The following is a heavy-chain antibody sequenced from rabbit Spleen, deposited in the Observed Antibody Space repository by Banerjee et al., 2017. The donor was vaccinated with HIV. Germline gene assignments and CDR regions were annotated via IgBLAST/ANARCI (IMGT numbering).Heavy chain of an antibody. CDR1: GFSLNVCN. V-gene: IGHV1S40*01. CDR2: ILTASSGST. D-gene: IGHD1-1*01. J-gene: IGHJ4*01. Sequence: QSLEESGGRLVKPGASLTLTCTVSGFSLNVCNMCWVRQAPGKGLEWIACILTASSGSTYYASWAKGRFTISKTSSTTVTLQMTSLTAADTATYFCARDSDSSVGVYLGLWGPGTLVTVS. CDR3: ARDSDSSVGVYLGL.